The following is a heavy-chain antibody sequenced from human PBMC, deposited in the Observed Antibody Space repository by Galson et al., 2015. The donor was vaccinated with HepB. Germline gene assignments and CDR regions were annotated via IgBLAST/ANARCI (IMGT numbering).Heavy chain of an antibody. Sequence: SVKVSCKASGGTFSSYAISWVRQAPGQGLEWMGGIIPILGIANYAQKFQGRVTITADKSTSTAYMELSSLRSEDTAVYYCASPRGSYSRSWFDPWGQGTLVTVSS. CDR1: GGTFSSYA. D-gene: IGHD1-26*01. CDR3: ASPRGSYSRSWFDP. J-gene: IGHJ5*02. CDR2: IIPILGIA. V-gene: IGHV1-69*10.